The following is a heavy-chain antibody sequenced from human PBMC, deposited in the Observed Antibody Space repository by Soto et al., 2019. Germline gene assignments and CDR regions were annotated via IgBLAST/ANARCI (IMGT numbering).Heavy chain of an antibody. CDR3: ARDQGAASRFDY. D-gene: IGHD6-13*01. CDR2: IIPILGIA. V-gene: IGHV1-69*04. J-gene: IGHJ4*02. Sequence: SVKVSCKASGGTFSSYTISWVRQAPGQGLEWMGRIIPILGIANYAQKLQGRVTITADKSTSTAYMELSSLRSEDTAVYYCARDQGAASRFDYWGQGTLVTVSS. CDR1: GGTFSSYT.